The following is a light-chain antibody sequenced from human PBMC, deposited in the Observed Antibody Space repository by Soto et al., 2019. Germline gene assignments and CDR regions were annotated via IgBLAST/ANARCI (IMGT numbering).Light chain of an antibody. CDR1: NIGSKS. CDR2: DDS. Sequence: SYELTQPPAVSVAPGQTARITCGGDNIGSKSVHWYQQKAGQAPVLVVYDDSDRPSGISERLSGSNSGNTATLTISTVEAGEEADYYCQVWDGSTDQVVFAGGTKLTVL. CDR3: QVWDGSTDQVV. V-gene: IGLV3-21*02. J-gene: IGLJ2*01.